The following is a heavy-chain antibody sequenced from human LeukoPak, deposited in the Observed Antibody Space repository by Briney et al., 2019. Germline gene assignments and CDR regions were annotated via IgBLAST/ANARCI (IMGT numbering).Heavy chain of an antibody. J-gene: IGHJ4*02. CDR2: INHSGST. D-gene: IGHD3-3*01. CDR3: ARGWDYDFWSGYYSRPIDY. V-gene: IGHV4-34*01. Sequence: SETLSLTCAVYGGSFSGYYWSWIRQPPGKGLEWIGEINHSGSTNYNPSLKSRVTISVDTSKNQSSLKLSSVTAADTAVYYCARGWDYDFWSGYYSRPIDYWGQGTLVTVSS. CDR1: GGSFSGYY.